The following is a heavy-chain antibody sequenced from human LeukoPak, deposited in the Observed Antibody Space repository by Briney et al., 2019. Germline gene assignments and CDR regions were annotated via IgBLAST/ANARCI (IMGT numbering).Heavy chain of an antibody. D-gene: IGHD6-6*01. CDR2: ISYDGSNK. Sequence: QSGGSLRLSCAASGFTFSSYAMHWVRQAPGKGLEWVAVISYDGSNKYYADSVKGRFTISRDNSKNTLYLQMNSLRAEDTAVYYCARDLEQLVLDVWGKGTTVTVSS. CDR3: ARDLEQLVLDV. V-gene: IGHV3-30-3*01. CDR1: GFTFSSYA. J-gene: IGHJ6*04.